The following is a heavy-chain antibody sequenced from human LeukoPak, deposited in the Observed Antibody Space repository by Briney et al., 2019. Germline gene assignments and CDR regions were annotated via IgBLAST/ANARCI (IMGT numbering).Heavy chain of an antibody. CDR2: ISAYNGNT. CDR3: ARDCSGGSCYLYFDY. D-gene: IGHD2-15*01. CDR1: GYTFTSYG. V-gene: IGHV1-18*01. Sequence: GASVKVSCKASGYTFTSYGISWVRQAPGQGLEWMGWISAYNGNTNYAQKLQGRVTMTTDTSTSTAYMELRSLRSDDTAVYYCARDCSGGSCYLYFDYWGQRTLVTVSS. J-gene: IGHJ4*02.